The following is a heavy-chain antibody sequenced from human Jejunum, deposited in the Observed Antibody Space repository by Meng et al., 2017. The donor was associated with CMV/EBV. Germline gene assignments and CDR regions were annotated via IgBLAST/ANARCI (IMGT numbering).Heavy chain of an antibody. V-gene: IGHV1-2*02. CDR1: GYSFSDYY. CDR2: INPKTGGT. CDR3: SSAPGDY. Sequence: AVKVSCKASGYSFSDYYMNWVRQAPGQGLEWMGWINPKTGGTDYAQKFQGRVTLTRDTSITTVYMELSNLKSDDSAVYYCSSAPGDYWGQGTLVTVSS. J-gene: IGHJ4*02. D-gene: IGHD1-14*01.